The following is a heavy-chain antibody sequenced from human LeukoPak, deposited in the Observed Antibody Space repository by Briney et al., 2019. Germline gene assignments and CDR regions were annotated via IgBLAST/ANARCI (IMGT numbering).Heavy chain of an antibody. Sequence: GGSLRLSCAASGFTVSSNYMSWVRQAPGKGLEWVSYISSSGSTIYYADSVKGRFTISRDNAKNSLYLQMNSLRAEDTAVYYCASDTIALRHFDYWGQGTLVTVSS. V-gene: IGHV3-11*01. J-gene: IGHJ4*02. CDR3: ASDTIALRHFDY. CDR2: ISSSGSTI. CDR1: GFTVSSNY.